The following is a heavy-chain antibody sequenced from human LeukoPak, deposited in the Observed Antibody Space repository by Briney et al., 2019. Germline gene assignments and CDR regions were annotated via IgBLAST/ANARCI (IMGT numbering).Heavy chain of an antibody. J-gene: IGHJ4*02. Sequence: PGGSLRLSCATSGFTFSSYGMHWVRQAPGKGLEWVAVISYDDGSNKYYADSVKGRFTISSDNSKNTLYLQMNSLRPEDTAVYYCAKGSTFFDSWGQGTLVTVSS. CDR3: AKGSTFFDS. CDR2: ISYDDGSNK. V-gene: IGHV3-30*18. D-gene: IGHD2/OR15-2a*01. CDR1: GFTFSSYG.